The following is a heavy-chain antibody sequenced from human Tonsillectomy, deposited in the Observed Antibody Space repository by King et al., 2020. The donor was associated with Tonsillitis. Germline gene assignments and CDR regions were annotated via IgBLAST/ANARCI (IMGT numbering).Heavy chain of an antibody. CDR1: GYTFTGYY. Sequence: VQLVESGAEVKKPGASVKVSCKASGYTFTGYYVHWVRQAPGQGLEWMGLINPNTGGTNYAQKFQGRVSMTRDTSPSTAYMELSRLTTDDTAGYYCAREEAGSYPYWGPGTLVTVSS. J-gene: IGHJ4*02. CDR3: AREEAGSYPY. CDR2: INPNTGGT. V-gene: IGHV1-2*02. D-gene: IGHD1-26*01.